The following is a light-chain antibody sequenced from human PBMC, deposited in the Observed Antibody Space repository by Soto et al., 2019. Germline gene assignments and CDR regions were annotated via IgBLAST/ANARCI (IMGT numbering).Light chain of an antibody. Sequence: QSALTQPASVSGSPGQSITISCTGTSSDVGGYNYVSWYQQHPGKAPKLMIYEVSNRPSGVSNRFSGSKSGNTASLTLSGVQAEDEADYYCSSYTSRSTLVFGGGTKLTVL. V-gene: IGLV2-14*01. CDR1: SSDVGGYNY. J-gene: IGLJ3*02. CDR2: EVS. CDR3: SSYTSRSTLV.